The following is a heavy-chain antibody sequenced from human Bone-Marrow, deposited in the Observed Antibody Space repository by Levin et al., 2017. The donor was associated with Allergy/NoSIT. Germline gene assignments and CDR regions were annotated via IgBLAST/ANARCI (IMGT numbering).Heavy chain of an antibody. J-gene: IGHJ6*03. CDR3: ARSPGADYYYYVDF. CDR1: GYSFTSYW. D-gene: IGHD3-10*01. Sequence: GESLKISCKGSGYSFTSYWIAWVRQMPGKGLEWMGIIYPGDSETRYSPSFQGQVIISADKSISTAYLQWSSLKASDTATYYCARSPGADYYYYVDFWGIGTTVTVSS. V-gene: IGHV5-51*01. CDR2: IYPGDSET.